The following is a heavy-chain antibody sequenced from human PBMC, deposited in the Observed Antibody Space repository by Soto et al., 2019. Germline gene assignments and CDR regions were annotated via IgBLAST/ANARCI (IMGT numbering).Heavy chain of an antibody. CDR1: GGTFSSYA. CDR3: GAGGCGGGSCYSFYSGMGV. V-gene: IGHV1-69*12. J-gene: IGHJ6*02. Sequence: QVQLVQSGAEVKKPGSSVKVSCKASGGTFSSYAISWVRQAPGQGLEWMGGIIPIFGTANYAQKFQGRVTITADESRSTAYVVRSSGGSEDTAVYYWGAGGCGGGSCYSFYSGMGVWAQGTTVTVSS. CDR2: IIPIFGTA. D-gene: IGHD2-15*01.